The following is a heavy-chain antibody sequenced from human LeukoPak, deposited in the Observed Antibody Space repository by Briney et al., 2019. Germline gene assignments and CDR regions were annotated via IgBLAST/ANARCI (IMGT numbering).Heavy chain of an antibody. CDR2: ISGSGGST. J-gene: IGHJ4*02. D-gene: IGHD2-2*02. Sequence: GGSLRLSCAASGFTFSSYAMSWVRQAPGKGLEWVSAISGSGGSTYYADSVKGRFTISRDNSKNTLYLQMNSLRAEDTAVYYCAKDHRYCSSTSCYTPDYWGQGTLVTVSS. CDR1: GFTFSSYA. CDR3: AKDHRYCSSTSCYTPDY. V-gene: IGHV3-23*01.